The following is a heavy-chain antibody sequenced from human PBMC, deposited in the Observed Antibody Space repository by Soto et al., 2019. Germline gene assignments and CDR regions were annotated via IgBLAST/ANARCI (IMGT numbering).Heavy chain of an antibody. Sequence: EVQLVESGGGLVKPGASLKLSCATSGFTFANAWMSWVRQAPGKGLEWVGRMKSKTDAGTTDFAAPVQGRFSISRDDSKNTWYLQITNVKVEDTAMYYCLTERGAGSYSGYSREDHWGQGTLVTVSS. D-gene: IGHD5-12*01. J-gene: IGHJ4*02. CDR1: GFTFANAW. CDR3: LTERGAGSYSGYSREDH. V-gene: IGHV3-15*01. CDR2: MKSKTDAGTT.